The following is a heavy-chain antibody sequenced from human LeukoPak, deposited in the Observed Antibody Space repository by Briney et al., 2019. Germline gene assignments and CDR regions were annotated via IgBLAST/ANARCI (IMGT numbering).Heavy chain of an antibody. D-gene: IGHD2-15*01. CDR1: GGSISSSNW. V-gene: IGHV4-4*02. CDR2: IYHSGST. Sequence: SETLSLTCAVSGGSISSSNWWSWVRQPPGKGLEWIGEIYHSGSTNHNPSLKSRVTISVDKSKNQFSLKLSSVTAADTAVYYCARGPVEELLHNWFDPWGQGTLVTVSS. J-gene: IGHJ5*02. CDR3: ARGPVEELLHNWFDP.